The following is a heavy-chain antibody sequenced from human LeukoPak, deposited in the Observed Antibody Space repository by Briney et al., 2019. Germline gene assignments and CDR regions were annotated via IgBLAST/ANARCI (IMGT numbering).Heavy chain of an antibody. CDR1: GFTFDDYA. Sequence: GGSLRLSCAASGFTFDDYAMHWVRHAPGKGLEWVSGINWNSRSIDYADSVMGRFVISRDNAKKSLFLQMNSLTPEDTALYYCVKDMRPERGFGMDVWGKGTTVIVSS. CDR3: VKDMRPERGFGMDV. V-gene: IGHV3-9*01. CDR2: INWNSRSI. D-gene: IGHD1-14*01. J-gene: IGHJ6*04.